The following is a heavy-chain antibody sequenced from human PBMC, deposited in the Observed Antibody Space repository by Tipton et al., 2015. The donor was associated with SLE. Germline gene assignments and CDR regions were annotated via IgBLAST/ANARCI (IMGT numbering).Heavy chain of an antibody. CDR2: IYTTGTT. V-gene: IGHV4-61*02. D-gene: IGHD1-26*01. Sequence: TLSLTCTVSGGSMRSGGYSWAWIRQHPGKGLEWIGRIYTTGTTTYNPSLWSRVTMSVDTSKNEFSLRLSSVADADTAVYYCARGSQWEPRRGYYFDYWGQGKLITVSS. CDR1: GGSMRSGGYS. J-gene: IGHJ4*02. CDR3: ARGSQWEPRRGYYFDY.